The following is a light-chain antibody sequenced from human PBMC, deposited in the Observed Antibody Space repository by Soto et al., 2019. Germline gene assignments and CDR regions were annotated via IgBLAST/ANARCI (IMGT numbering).Light chain of an antibody. Sequence: VLTQSPGSLSLSPGDRATLSCRASQRVSGSSLAWYQQKPGQAPRLLIYGGSNRATGVPDRFSGSGSGADFTLTISRVEPEDFATYYCQQYDYSRTFGQGTKVEIK. CDR1: QRVSGSS. CDR3: QQYDYSRT. V-gene: IGKV3-20*01. J-gene: IGKJ1*01. CDR2: GGS.